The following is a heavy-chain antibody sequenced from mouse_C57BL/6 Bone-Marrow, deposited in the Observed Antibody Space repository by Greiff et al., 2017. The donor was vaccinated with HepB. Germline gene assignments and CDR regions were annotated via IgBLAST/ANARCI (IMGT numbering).Heavy chain of an antibody. D-gene: IGHD1-1*01. Sequence: VQLQQSGAELARPGASVKMSCKASGYTFTSYTMHWVNQRPGQGLEWIGYINPSSGYTKYNQKFKDKATLTADKSSSTAYMQLSSLTSEDSAVYYCARNYGSTYWYFDVWGTGTTVTVSS. V-gene: IGHV1-4*01. CDR2: INPSSGYT. CDR3: ARNYGSTYWYFDV. CDR1: GYTFTSYT. J-gene: IGHJ1*03.